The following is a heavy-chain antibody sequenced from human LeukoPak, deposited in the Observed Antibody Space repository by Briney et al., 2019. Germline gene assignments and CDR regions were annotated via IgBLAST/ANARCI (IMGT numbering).Heavy chain of an antibody. CDR3: SRIETAGPFDY. Sequence: SETLSLTCDVSGFSISTGYYWGWIRQPPGKGLEWIGSIYHSGTTYYSPSLKSRVTISVDTSKNQFSLELSSVTAADTAMYYCSRIETAGPFDYWGQGTLVTVSS. CDR1: GFSISTGYY. D-gene: IGHD6-13*01. V-gene: IGHV4-38-2*01. J-gene: IGHJ4*02. CDR2: IYHSGTT.